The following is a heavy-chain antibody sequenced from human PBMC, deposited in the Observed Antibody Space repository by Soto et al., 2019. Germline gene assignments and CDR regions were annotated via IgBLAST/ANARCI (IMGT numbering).Heavy chain of an antibody. CDR3: ARDIDDFWSGYSPPFDY. Sequence: SVKVSFKASGGTFSSYTISWVRQAPGQGLEWMGRIIPILGIANYAQKFQGRVTITADKSTSTAYMELSSLRSEDTAVYYCARDIDDFWSGYSPPFDYWGQGTLVTVSS. D-gene: IGHD3-3*01. V-gene: IGHV1-69*04. CDR1: GGTFSSYT. CDR2: IIPILGIA. J-gene: IGHJ4*02.